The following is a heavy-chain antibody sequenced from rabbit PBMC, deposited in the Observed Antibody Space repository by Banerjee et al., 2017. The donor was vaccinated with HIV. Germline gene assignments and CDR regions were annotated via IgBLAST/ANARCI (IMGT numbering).Heavy chain of an antibody. V-gene: IGHV1S45*01. D-gene: IGHD1-1*01. J-gene: IGHJ4*01. Sequence: QEQLEESGGDLVQPEGSLKITCKASGFSFSSGYDVCWVRQAPGKGLEWIGFIYTSSGSTWYASWAKGRFIISKTSSTTVTLQMTSLTAADTATYFCARDLPISGGYSFDLWGQGTLVTVS. CDR2: IYTSSGST. CDR1: GFSFSSGYD. CDR3: ARDLPISGGYSFDL.